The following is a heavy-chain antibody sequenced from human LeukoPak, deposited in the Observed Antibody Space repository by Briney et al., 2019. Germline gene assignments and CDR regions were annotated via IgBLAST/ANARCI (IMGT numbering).Heavy chain of an antibody. D-gene: IGHD2-8*01. CDR2: FYSDGSRT. CDR1: GFTLSSYW. CDR3: AKDRCSNGIGCYYYYMDV. Sequence: GGSLRLSCAGSGFTLSSYWMHWVRQAPGKGLVWVSRFYSDGSRTNYADSVKGRFTISGDSAKNTQYLQMNSLRAEDTAVYYCAKDRCSNGIGCYYYYMDVWGKGTTVTISS. V-gene: IGHV3-74*01. J-gene: IGHJ6*03.